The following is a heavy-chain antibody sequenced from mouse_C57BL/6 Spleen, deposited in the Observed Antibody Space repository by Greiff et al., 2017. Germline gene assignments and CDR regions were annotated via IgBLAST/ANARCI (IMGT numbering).Heavy chain of an antibody. CDR1: GFSLTSYG. CDR2: IWGVGST. CDR3: ARGGRYDYVMDY. J-gene: IGHJ4*01. Sequence: VKLVESGPGLVAPSQSLSITCTVSGFSLTSYGVDWVRQSPGKGLEWLGVIWGVGSTTYNSAFKSRLSISKDNSKSQVFLKMNSLQTDDTAMYYCARGGRYDYVMDYWGQGTSVTVSS. D-gene: IGHD2-4*01. V-gene: IGHV2-6*01.